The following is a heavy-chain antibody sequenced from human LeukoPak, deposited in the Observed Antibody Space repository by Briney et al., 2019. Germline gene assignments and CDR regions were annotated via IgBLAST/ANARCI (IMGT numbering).Heavy chain of an antibody. CDR3: ARVTFGYYGSGSYDAFDI. J-gene: IGHJ3*02. Sequence: ASVKVSCKASGGTFSSYAISWVRQALGQGLEWMGRIIPILGIANYAQKFQGRVTITADKSTSTAYMELSSLRSEDTAVYYCARVTFGYYGSGSYDAFDIWGQGTMVTVSS. V-gene: IGHV1-69*04. CDR1: GGTFSSYA. D-gene: IGHD3-10*01. CDR2: IIPILGIA.